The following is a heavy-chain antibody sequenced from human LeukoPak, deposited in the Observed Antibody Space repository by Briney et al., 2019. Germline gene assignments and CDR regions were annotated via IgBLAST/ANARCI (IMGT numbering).Heavy chain of an antibody. CDR3: ARGSDSPYGMDV. J-gene: IGHJ6*02. D-gene: IGHD2-15*01. CDR2: INHSGST. CDR1: GGSFSGYY. Sequence: PSETLSLTCAVYGGSFSGYYWSWIRQPPGKGLEWIGEINHSGSTNYNPSLKSRVTISVDTSKNQFSLKLSSVTAADTAVYYCARGSDSPYGMDVWGQGTTVTVSS. V-gene: IGHV4-34*01.